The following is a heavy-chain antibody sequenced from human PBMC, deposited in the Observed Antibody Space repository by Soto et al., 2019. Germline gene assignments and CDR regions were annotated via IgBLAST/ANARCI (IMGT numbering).Heavy chain of an antibody. J-gene: IGHJ3*02. Sequence: QLQLQESGPGLVKPSETLSLTCTVSGGSISSSSYYWGWIRQPPGKGLEWIGSIYYSGSTYYNPSLKSRVTLSVDTSQNQFSLKLSSVTAADTAVYYCARKVVGERGAFDIWGQGTMVTVSS. CDR2: IYYSGST. CDR1: GGSISSSSYY. CDR3: ARKVVGERGAFDI. V-gene: IGHV4-39*01. D-gene: IGHD1-26*01.